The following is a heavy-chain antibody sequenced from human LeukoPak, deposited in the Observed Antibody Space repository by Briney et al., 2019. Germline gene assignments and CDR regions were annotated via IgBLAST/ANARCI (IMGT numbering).Heavy chain of an antibody. Sequence: SETLSLTCTVSGASISSSFWTWIRQSPGKGLEWLAYIYYTGSTNLNPSLKSRVTISVDTSKNQFSLKLSSVTAADTAVYYCATSGGYSSSWHYFDYWGQGTLVTVSS. J-gene: IGHJ4*02. V-gene: IGHV4-59*01. CDR2: IYYTGST. CDR3: ATSGGYSSSWHYFDY. D-gene: IGHD6-13*01. CDR1: GASISSSF.